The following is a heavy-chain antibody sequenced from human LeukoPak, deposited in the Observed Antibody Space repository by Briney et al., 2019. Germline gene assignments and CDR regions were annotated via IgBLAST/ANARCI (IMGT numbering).Heavy chain of an antibody. CDR2: INAGNGNT. D-gene: IGHD2-21*01. V-gene: IGHV1-3*01. CDR3: ARAPGYDPILGQPGNFDY. CDR1: GYTFTSYA. J-gene: IGHJ4*02. Sequence: ASVKVSCKASGYTFTSYAMHWVRQAPGQRLEWMGWINAGNGNTKYSQEFQGRVTITRDTSASTAYMELSSLRSDDTAVYYCARAPGYDPILGQPGNFDYWGQGTLVTVSS.